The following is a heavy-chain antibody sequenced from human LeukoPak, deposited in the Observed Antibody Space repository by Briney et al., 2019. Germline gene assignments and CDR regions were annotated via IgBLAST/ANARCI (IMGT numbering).Heavy chain of an antibody. D-gene: IGHD3-10*01. V-gene: IGHV3-7*01. CDR3: VREHWGDL. CDR1: EFIFSAYW. J-gene: IGHJ3*01. CDR2: IKTDGSEK. Sequence: GGSLRLSCVASEFIFSAYWMTWVRQAPGKGPEWVANIKTDGSEKYYVDSVKGRFTISRDNAKNSLYLQMNSLRTDDTSVYYCVREHWGDLWGQGTMVTVSS.